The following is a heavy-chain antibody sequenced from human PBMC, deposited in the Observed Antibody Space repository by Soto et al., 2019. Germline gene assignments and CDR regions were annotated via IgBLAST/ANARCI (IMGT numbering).Heavy chain of an antibody. V-gene: IGHV1-3*05. J-gene: IGHJ4*02. CDR3: ARVDLTY. Sequence: QVQLVQSEAEEKKPGASVKVSCKASGYSFSSYAMYWVRQAPGQGLEWMGWINPGNGNTKYSQKLQGRVTITRDTSDSTAYMELTRLSSDHTAVYYRARVDLTYWGQGTLVSVSS. D-gene: IGHD2-2*03. CDR1: GYSFSSYA. CDR2: INPGNGNT.